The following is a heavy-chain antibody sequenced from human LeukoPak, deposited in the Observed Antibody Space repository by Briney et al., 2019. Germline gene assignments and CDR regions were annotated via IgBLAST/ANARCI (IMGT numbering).Heavy chain of an antibody. Sequence: SETLSLTCIVSGASMSSYVWSWIRQPPGKELEWIGYISDSGRTNCNASLKSRVTISVDPSQNQVSLKLRSVTAADTAVYFCAGEWGRRGFGSQIDSWGQGTVVTVSS. CDR1: GASMSSYV. J-gene: IGHJ4*02. CDR3: AGEWGRRGFGSQIDS. V-gene: IGHV4-59*01. CDR2: ISDSGRT. D-gene: IGHD3-10*01.